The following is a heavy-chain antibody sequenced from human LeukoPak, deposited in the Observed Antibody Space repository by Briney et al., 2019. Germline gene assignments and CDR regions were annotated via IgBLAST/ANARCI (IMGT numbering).Heavy chain of an antibody. CDR2: IVPIFGTA. CDR1: GGAFSSYA. D-gene: IGHD1-26*01. Sequence: GSSVKVSSKASGGAFSSYAISWVRQAPGQRLEWMGGIVPIFGTANYAQKFQGRVTITADESTSTAYMELSSLRSEDTAVYYCARDREWDLLQGYFFDYWGQGTLVTVSS. CDR3: ARDREWDLLQGYFFDY. J-gene: IGHJ4*02. V-gene: IGHV1-69*01.